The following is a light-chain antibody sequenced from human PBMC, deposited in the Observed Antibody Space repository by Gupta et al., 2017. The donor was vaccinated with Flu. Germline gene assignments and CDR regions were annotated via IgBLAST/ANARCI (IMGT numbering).Light chain of an antibody. J-gene: IGKJ2*01. Sequence: PGEPASMASGSSQSSVHGNGYSYLDWYLQRPGRSPQRLIYLGTSRAAGVTDRFSGSGAGTDFTLRISRGEAEDVGVYYCRQALQIPPYTFSQGTRLEIK. CDR2: LGT. CDR1: QSSVHGNGYSY. CDR3: RQALQIPPYT. V-gene: IGKV2-28*01.